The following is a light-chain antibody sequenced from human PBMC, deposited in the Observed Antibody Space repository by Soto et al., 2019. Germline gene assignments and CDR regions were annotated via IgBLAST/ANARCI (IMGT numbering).Light chain of an antibody. J-gene: IGLJ2*01. CDR3: AAWDDSLNGVV. CDR2: SDN. V-gene: IGLV1-44*01. CDR1: SSNIGRTS. Sequence: QSVLTQAPSTSGTPGQRVTISCSGSSSNIGRTSVNWYQQLPGTAPKLVMYSDNQRPSGVPDRFSASKSGTSASLAIRGLQPEDEAEYYCAAWDDSLNGVVFGGGTKLTVL.